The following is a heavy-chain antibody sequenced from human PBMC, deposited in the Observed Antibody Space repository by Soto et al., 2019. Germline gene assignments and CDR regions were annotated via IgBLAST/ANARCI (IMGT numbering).Heavy chain of an antibody. Sequence: GGSLRLSCAASGFTFSRYYMHWVRQVPGKGLVWVSRIHGDGRRAQYADSVKGRFTISRDNSKNTLYLQMNSLRPEDTAVYYCAKESDAFDIWGQGTMVTVSS. J-gene: IGHJ3*02. V-gene: IGHV3-74*03. CDR3: AKESDAFDI. CDR1: GFTFSRYY. CDR2: IHGDGRRA.